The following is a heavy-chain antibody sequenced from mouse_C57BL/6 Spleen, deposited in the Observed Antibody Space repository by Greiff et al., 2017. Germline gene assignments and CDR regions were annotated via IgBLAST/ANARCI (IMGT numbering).Heavy chain of an antibody. J-gene: IGHJ2*01. CDR3: AKEFYDYLDY. Sequence: VQLQQPGAELVRPGSSVKLSCKASGYTFTSYWMHWVKQRPIQGLEWIGNIDPSDSETHYNQKFKDKATLTVDKTSSTAYMQLSSLTSEDSAVYYCAKEFYDYLDYWGQGTTLTVSS. V-gene: IGHV1-52*01. D-gene: IGHD2-3*01. CDR1: GYTFTSYW. CDR2: IDPSDSET.